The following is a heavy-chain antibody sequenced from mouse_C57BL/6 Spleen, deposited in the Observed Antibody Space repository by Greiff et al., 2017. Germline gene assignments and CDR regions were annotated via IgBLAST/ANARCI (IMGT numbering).Heavy chain of an antibody. D-gene: IGHD1-1*01. J-gene: IGHJ2*01. Sequence: EVKVVESGGGLVKPGGSLKLSCAASGFTFSDYGMHWVRQAPEKGLEWVAYISSGSSTIYYADTVKGRFTISRDNAKNTLFLQMTSLRSEDTAMYYCARPGSSWDFDYWGQGTTLTVSS. V-gene: IGHV5-17*01. CDR3: ARPGSSWDFDY. CDR1: GFTFSDYG. CDR2: ISSGSSTI.